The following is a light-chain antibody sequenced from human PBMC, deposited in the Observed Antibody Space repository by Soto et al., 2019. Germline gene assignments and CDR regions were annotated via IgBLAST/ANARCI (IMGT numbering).Light chain of an antibody. CDR2: EVS. V-gene: IGLV2-8*01. CDR3: SSYAGRGVV. J-gene: IGLJ2*01. CDR1: SSDVGGYNY. Sequence: QSALTQPSSASGSPGQSVTISCTGTSSDVGGYNYVSWYQQHPGKAPKLMIYEVSKRPSGVPDRFSGSKSGNTASLTVSGLQAEDEADYYCSSYAGRGVVFGGGTKLTVL.